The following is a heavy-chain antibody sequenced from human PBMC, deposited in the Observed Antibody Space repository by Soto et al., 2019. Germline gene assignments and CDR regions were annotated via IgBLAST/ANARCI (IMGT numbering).Heavy chain of an antibody. Sequence: SSETLSLTCSVSGGSISSYYWSWIRQPPGKGLEWIGYIYYSGSTNYNPSLKSRVTISVDTSKNQFSLKLSSVTAADTAVYYCARLRPMTTVSNYYFDYWGQGTLVTVSS. D-gene: IGHD4-17*01. CDR2: IYYSGST. CDR1: GGSISSYY. CDR3: ARLRPMTTVSNYYFDY. J-gene: IGHJ4*02. V-gene: IGHV4-59*08.